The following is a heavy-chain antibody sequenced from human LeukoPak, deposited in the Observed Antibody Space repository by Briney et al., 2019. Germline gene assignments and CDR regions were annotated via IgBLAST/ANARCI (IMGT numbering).Heavy chain of an antibody. CDR2: FDIEDAET. J-gene: IGHJ4*02. V-gene: IGHV1-24*01. Sequence: ASVKVSCKVSGHSLSDLSIHWVRQAPGKGLEWMGGFDIEDAETIYAQEFEGRVIMTEDTATETAYMELSSLKSEDTAVYYCVAEVIEVTMGDYWGQGTLVSVSS. CDR3: VAEVIEVTMGDY. CDR1: GHSLSDLS. D-gene: IGHD4-11*01.